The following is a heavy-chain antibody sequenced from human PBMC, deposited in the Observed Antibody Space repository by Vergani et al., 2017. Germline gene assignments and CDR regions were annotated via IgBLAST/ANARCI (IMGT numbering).Heavy chain of an antibody. J-gene: IGHJ4*01. V-gene: IGHV3-49*04. CDR2: VRNKEDGGTP. CDR1: GFTFTDYG. CDR3: TTGFPGSSWSTY. Sequence: DVQLVESGGDLVQPGGSLRLSCRASGFTFTDYGISWVRQAPGKGLEWVGFVRNKEDGGTPEHAASVKGRFTISRDDSKAIAYLQMNSLKTEDTAVYYCTTGFPGSSWSTYWGQGTLVTVSS. D-gene: IGHD6-13*01.